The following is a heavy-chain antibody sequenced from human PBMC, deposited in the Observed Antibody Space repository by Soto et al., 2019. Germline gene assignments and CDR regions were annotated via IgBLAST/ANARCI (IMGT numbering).Heavy chain of an antibody. D-gene: IGHD2-8*01. V-gene: IGHV1-18*04. Sequence: ASVKVSCKASGYTFTSSGISCVRQAPVQGLEWMGWIGGCNGNTNYPRKIQGSVTMTIDTSTRTGYMELRSLRSDDTAVYYCARNKLGYCTNGVCFDPECWGQGTLVTVSS. CDR1: GYTFTSSG. CDR2: IGGCNGNT. J-gene: IGHJ4*02. CDR3: ARNKLGYCTNGVCFDPEC.